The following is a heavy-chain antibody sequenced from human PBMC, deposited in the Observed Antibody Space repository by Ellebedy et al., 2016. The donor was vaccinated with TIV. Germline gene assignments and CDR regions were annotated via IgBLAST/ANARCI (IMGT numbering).Heavy chain of an antibody. CDR3: ARDGITMIVVVNHFDY. D-gene: IGHD3-22*01. CDR2: ISSASSTI. J-gene: IGHJ4*02. V-gene: IGHV3-48*02. Sequence: GESLKIYCAASGFTFSSYSMNWVRQAPGKGLEWISYISSASSTIKYVDSVKGRFTISRDNAKNSLYLQMNSLRDEDTAVYYCARDGITMIVVVNHFDYWGQGTLVTVSS. CDR1: GFTFSSYS.